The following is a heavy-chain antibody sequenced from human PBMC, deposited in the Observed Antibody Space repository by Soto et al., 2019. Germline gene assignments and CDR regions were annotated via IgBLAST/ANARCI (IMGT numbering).Heavy chain of an antibody. D-gene: IGHD3-10*01. CDR2: ISAYNGNT. CDR3: ARGVGSGSYYNQYNWFDP. CDR1: GYTFTNYG. V-gene: IGHV1-18*01. J-gene: IGHJ5*02. Sequence: ASVKGSCKASGYTFTNYGVSWVRQAPGQGLEWMGWISAYNGNTKYAQKLQGRVTMTTDTSTSTAYMELRSLRSDDTAVYYCARGVGSGSYYNQYNWFDPWGQGTLVTVSS.